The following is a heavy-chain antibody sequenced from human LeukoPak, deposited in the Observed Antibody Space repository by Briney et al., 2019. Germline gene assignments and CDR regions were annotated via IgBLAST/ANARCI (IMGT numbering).Heavy chain of an antibody. CDR3: ARDRGSTYSSGWFDAFDI. D-gene: IGHD6-19*01. J-gene: IGHJ3*02. V-gene: IGHV3-30*04. Sequence: GGSLRLSCAASGFTFSSYAMHWVRQAPGKGLEWVAVISYDGSNKYYADSVKGRFTISRDNSKNTLYLQMNSLRAEDTAVYYCARDRGSTYSSGWFDAFDIWGQGTMVTVSS. CDR2: ISYDGSNK. CDR1: GFTFSSYA.